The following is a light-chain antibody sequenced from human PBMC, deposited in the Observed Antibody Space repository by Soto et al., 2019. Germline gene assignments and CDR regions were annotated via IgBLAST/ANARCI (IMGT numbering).Light chain of an antibody. J-gene: IGKJ1*01. V-gene: IGKV3-20*01. CDR2: GAS. CDR1: ESVSNNY. CDR3: QQYGGTPPT. Sequence: EIVLTQSPGTLSLSPGERATLSCRASESVSNNYLAWYQRKPGQAPRLLIYGASYRDTDIPYRFSGSRSGTDFTLNIATLEAEDFAVYICQQYGGTPPTFSLGTKVDI.